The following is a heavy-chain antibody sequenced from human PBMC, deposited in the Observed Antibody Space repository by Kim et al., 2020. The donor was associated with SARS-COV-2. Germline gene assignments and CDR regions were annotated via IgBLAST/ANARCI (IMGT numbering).Heavy chain of an antibody. CDR1: GFTFSSYD. CDR2: IGTAGDT. Sequence: GGSLRLSCAASGFTFSSYDMHWVRQATGKGLEWVSAIGTAGDTYYPGSVKGRFTISRENAKNSLYLQMNSLRAGDTAVYYCARDSSGYGFDPWGQGTLVTVSS. V-gene: IGHV3-13*01. D-gene: IGHD3-22*01. J-gene: IGHJ5*02. CDR3: ARDSSGYGFDP.